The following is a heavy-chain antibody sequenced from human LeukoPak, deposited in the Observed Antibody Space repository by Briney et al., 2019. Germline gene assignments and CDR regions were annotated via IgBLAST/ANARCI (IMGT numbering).Heavy chain of an antibody. CDR2: IKSKTDGGTT. CDR1: GFTFSNAW. V-gene: IGHV3-15*01. Sequence: GGSLGLSCAASGFTFSNAWMSWVRQAPGRGLEWVGRIKSKTDGGTTDYAAPVKGRFTISRDDSKNTLYLQMNSLKTEDTAVYYCTTGDVVVPAAKGIDYWGQGTLVTVSS. CDR3: TTGDVVVPAAKGIDY. J-gene: IGHJ4*02. D-gene: IGHD2-2*01.